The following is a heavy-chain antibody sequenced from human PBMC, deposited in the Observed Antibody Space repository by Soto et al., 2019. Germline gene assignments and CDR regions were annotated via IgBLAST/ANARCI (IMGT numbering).Heavy chain of an antibody. CDR2: IYYSGST. CDR1: GGSISSGGYY. V-gene: IGHV4-31*03. Sequence: PSETLSLTCTVSGGSISSGGYYWSWIRQHPGKGLEWIGYIYYSGSTYYNPSLKSRVTISVDTSKNQLSLKLSSVTAADTAVYYCARVLLIPDYVWGTSGMDVWGQGTTVTVSS. CDR3: ARVLLIPDYVWGTSGMDV. D-gene: IGHD3-16*01. J-gene: IGHJ6*02.